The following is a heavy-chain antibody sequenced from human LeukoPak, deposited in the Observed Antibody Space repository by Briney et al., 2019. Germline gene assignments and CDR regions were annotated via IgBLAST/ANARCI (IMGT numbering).Heavy chain of an antibody. CDR1: GYTFTSYD. J-gene: IGHJ6*03. V-gene: IGHV1-8*01. CDR3: ARGPESYYDYYYYMDV. CDR2: MNPNSGNT. Sequence: GASVKVSCKASGYTFTSYDINWVRQATGQGLEWMGWMNPNSGNTGYAQKFQGRVTMTRNTSISTAYMELSSLRSEDTAVYYCARGPESYYDYYYYMDVWGKGTTVTVSS. D-gene: IGHD1-26*01.